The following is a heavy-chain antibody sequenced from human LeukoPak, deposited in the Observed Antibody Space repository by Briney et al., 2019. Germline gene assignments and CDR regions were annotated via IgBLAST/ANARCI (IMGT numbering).Heavy chain of an antibody. CDR3: AREGLSREPGFDY. D-gene: IGHD1-26*01. CDR2: INHSGST. J-gene: IGHJ4*02. V-gene: IGHV4-34*01. CDR1: GGSFSGYY. Sequence: LETLSLTCAVYGGSFSGYYWSWIRQPPGKGLEWIGEINHSGSTNYNPSLKSRVTISVDTSKNQFSLKLSSVTAADTAVYYCAREGLSREPGFDYWGQGTLVTVSS.